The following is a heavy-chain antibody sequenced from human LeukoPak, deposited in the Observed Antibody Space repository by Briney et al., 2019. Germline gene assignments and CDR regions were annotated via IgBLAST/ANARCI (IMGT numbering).Heavy chain of an antibody. CDR1: GFTFSSYA. CDR2: ISGSGGST. CDR3: AKSSGVRYYDSSGYFDY. Sequence: GGSLRLSCAASGFTFSSYAMSWVRQAPGKGLEWVSAISGSGGSTYYADSVKGRFTISRDNSKNTPYLQMNSLRAEDTAVYYCAKSSGVRYYDSSGYFDYWGQGTLVTVSS. J-gene: IGHJ4*02. D-gene: IGHD3-22*01. V-gene: IGHV3-23*01.